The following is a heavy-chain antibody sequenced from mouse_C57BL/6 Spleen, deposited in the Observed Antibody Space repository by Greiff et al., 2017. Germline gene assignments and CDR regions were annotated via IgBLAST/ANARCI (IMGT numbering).Heavy chain of an antibody. CDR2: IDPETGGT. CDR3: TSIYYGNYND. CDR1: GYTFTDYE. Sequence: QVQLQQSGAELVRPGASVTLSCKASGYTFTDYEMHWVKQTPVHGLEWIGAIDPETGGTAYNQKFKGKAILTADKSSSTAYMELRSLTSEDSAVYYCTSIYYGNYNDWGQGTTLTVSS. J-gene: IGHJ2*01. V-gene: IGHV1-15*01. D-gene: IGHD2-1*01.